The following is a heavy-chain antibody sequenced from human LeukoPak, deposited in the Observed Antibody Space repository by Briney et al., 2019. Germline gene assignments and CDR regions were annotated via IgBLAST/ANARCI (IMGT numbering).Heavy chain of an antibody. J-gene: IGHJ4*02. Sequence: PGGSLRHSCAASGFTVISDYMSWVRQAPGKGLEWVSAISSSGGSTYYADSVKGRFTISRDNSKNTLYLQMNSLRAEDTAVYYCAKSSGCSSTSCYSRVFDYWGQGTLVTVSS. CDR1: GFTVISDY. CDR3: AKSSGCSSTSCYSRVFDY. V-gene: IGHV3-23*01. CDR2: ISSSGGST. D-gene: IGHD2-2*01.